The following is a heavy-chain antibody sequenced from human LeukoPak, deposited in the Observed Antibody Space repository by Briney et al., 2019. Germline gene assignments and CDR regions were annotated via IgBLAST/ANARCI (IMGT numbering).Heavy chain of an antibody. D-gene: IGHD3-22*01. CDR1: GGSISSYY. V-gene: IGHV4-59*01. J-gene: IGHJ1*01. CDR3: ARVVYGSSGYVYFQH. CDR2: IYYSGST. Sequence: SETLSLTCTVSGGSISSYYWSWIRQPPGKGLEWIGYIYYSGSTNYNPSLKSRVTISVDTSKNQFSLKLSSVTAADTAVYYCARVVYGSSGYVYFQHWGQGTLVTVSS.